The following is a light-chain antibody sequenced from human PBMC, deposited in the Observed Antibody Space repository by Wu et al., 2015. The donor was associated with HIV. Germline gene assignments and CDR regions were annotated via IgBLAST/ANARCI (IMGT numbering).Light chain of an antibody. V-gene: IGKV3-20*01. Sequence: EIVLEQSPGTLSLAVGDRVVFSCRASQTILHDWIAWYQQRPGQAPRLLMYEAYKRAPGTPDRFIGSGSGTEFTLTIDRLEPEDFAIYFCQQYGASPITFGQGTTTG. J-gene: IGKJ5*01. CDR3: QQYGASPIT. CDR1: QTILHDW. CDR2: EAY.